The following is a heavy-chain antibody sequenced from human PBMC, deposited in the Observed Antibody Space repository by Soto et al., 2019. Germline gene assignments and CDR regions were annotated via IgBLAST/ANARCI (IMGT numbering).Heavy chain of an antibody. CDR3: ARVMGDCSSTSCYDYYYYGMDV. J-gene: IGHJ6*02. V-gene: IGHV3-21*01. Sequence: PGGSLRLSCAASGLTFSSYSMNWVRQAQGKGLEWVSSISSSSSYIYYADSVKGRFTISRDNAKNSLYLQMNSLRAEDTAVYYCARVMGDCSSTSCYDYYYYGMDVWGQGTTVTVSS. D-gene: IGHD2-2*01. CDR2: ISSSSSYI. CDR1: GLTFSSYS.